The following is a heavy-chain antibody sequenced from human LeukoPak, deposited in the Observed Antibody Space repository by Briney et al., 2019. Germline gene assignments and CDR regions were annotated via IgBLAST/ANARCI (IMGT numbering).Heavy chain of an antibody. J-gene: IGHJ4*02. D-gene: IGHD3-22*01. CDR3: ARDKRQQNYYESIGYMDY. V-gene: IGHV1-2*02. CDR1: GYSFTDNY. CDR2: INANDGGT. Sequence: ASVKVSCKASGYSFTDNYIHWVRQAPGQGLEWMGSINANDGGTNYAHKFHDRVAMTRDTAIRTAYMELSSLTSDDSAVYFCARDKRQQNYYESIGYMDYWGQGALVTVSS.